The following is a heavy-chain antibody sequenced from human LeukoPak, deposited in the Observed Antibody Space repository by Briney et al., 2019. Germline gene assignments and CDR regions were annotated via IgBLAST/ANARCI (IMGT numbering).Heavy chain of an antibody. CDR2: INPNSGGT. J-gene: IGHJ4*02. Sequence: GGSLRLSCAASGYTFTGYYMHWVRQAPGQGLEWMGWINPNSGGTNYAQKFQGRVTMTRDTSISTAYMELSRLRSDDTAVYYCARLQADYWGQGTLVTVSS. V-gene: IGHV1-2*02. CDR1: GYTFTGYY. CDR3: ARLQADY.